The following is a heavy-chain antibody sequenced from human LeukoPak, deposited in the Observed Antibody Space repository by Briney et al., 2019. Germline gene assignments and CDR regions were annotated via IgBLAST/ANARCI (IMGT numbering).Heavy chain of an antibody. CDR3: ARDCTNGVCYTGVDY. CDR2: IYYSGST. CDR1: GGSISSSSYY. V-gene: IGHV4-39*02. J-gene: IGHJ4*02. Sequence: SETLSLTCTVSGGSISSSSYYWGWIRQPPGKGLEWIGSIYYSGSTYYNPSLKSRVTISVDTSKNQFSLKLSSVTAADTAVYYCARDCTNGVCYTGVDYWGQGTLVTVSS. D-gene: IGHD2-8*01.